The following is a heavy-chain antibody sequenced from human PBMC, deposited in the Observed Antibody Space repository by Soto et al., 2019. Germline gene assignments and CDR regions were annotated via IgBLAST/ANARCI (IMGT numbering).Heavy chain of an antibody. CDR2: IDWDDDK. CDR1: GFSLSTSRMC. CDR3: ARDSVALYYYYYGMDV. V-gene: IGHV2-70*11. D-gene: IGHD2-21*01. Sequence: SGPTLVNPKQTLTLACTFSGFSLSTSRMCVSWIRQPPGKALEWLARIDWDDDKYYSTSLKTRLTISKDTSKNQVVLTMTNMDPVDTATYYCARDSVALYYYYYGMDVWGQGTTVTV. J-gene: IGHJ6*02.